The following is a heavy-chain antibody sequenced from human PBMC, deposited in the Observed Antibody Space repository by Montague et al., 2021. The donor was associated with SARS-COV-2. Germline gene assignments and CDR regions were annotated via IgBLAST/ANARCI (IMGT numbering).Heavy chain of an antibody. CDR3: ARRLDYWDSSGQRRHFDY. Sequence: SETLSLTCTVSGDSISSSSYYWGWIRRPPGKGLEWIGRISYHGNTNYNPSLKSRVTISIDTSRNQFSLKLSSVTATDTAMYYCARRLDYWDSSGQRRHFDYWGQGTMVTVSS. CDR2: ISYHGNT. CDR1: GDSISSSSYY. J-gene: IGHJ4*02. D-gene: IGHD3-22*01. V-gene: IGHV4-39*01.